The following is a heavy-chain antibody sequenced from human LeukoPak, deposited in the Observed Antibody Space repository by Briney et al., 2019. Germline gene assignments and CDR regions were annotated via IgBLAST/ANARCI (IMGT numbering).Heavy chain of an antibody. D-gene: IGHD6-6*01. CDR1: GYNFTSYW. Sequence: GESLKISCKGSGYNFTSYWIGWVRQMPGKGLEWVGIIYPGDSGTRYSPSFQGQVTISADKSITTAYLQWSSLKASDTAMYYCSRGAARGWFDPWGQGTLVTVSS. CDR2: IYPGDSGT. V-gene: IGHV5-51*01. J-gene: IGHJ5*02. CDR3: SRGAARGWFDP.